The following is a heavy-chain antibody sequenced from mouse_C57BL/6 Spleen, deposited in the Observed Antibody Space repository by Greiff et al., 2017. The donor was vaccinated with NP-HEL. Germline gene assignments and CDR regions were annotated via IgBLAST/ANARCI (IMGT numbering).Heavy chain of an antibody. V-gene: IGHV3-6*01. CDR3: ARTTLYWYFDV. CDR1: GYSITSGYY. D-gene: IGHD4-1*02. CDR2: ISYDGSN. Sequence: VQLQQSGPGLVKPSQSLSLTCSVTGYSITSGYYWNWIRQFPGNKLEWMGYISYDGSNNYNPSLKNRISITRDTSKNQFFLKLNSVTTEDTATYYCARTTLYWYFDVWGTGTTVTVSS. J-gene: IGHJ1*03.